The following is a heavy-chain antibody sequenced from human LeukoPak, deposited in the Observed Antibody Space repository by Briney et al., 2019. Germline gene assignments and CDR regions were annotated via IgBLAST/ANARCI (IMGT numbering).Heavy chain of an antibody. CDR1: GFTFDDYA. D-gene: IGHD3-22*01. V-gene: IGHV3-9*01. CDR3: AKAAVDYYDSSGYFS. CDR2: ISWNSGSI. Sequence: GGSLRLSCAASGFTFDDYAMHWVRQAPGKGLEWVSGISWNSGSIGYADSVKGRFTISRDNAKNSLYLQMNRLRAEDTALYYCAKAAVDYYDSSGYFSWGQGTLVTVSS. J-gene: IGHJ5*02.